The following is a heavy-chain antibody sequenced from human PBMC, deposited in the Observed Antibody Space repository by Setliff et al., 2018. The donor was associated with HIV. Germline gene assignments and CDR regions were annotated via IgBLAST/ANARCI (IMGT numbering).Heavy chain of an antibody. CDR3: ARDEVPRGYSYGYFQNY. CDR1: GYTFTSFG. CDR2: ISANNGNT. V-gene: IGHV1-18*01. J-gene: IGHJ4*02. Sequence: GASVKVSCKASGYTFTSFGINWVRQAPGQGLEWMGWISANNGNTNYAQRLHDRVTMTTNTSTSTVYMELRSLRSEDTAVYYCARDEVPRGYSYGYFQNYWGQGTLVTVSS. D-gene: IGHD5-18*01.